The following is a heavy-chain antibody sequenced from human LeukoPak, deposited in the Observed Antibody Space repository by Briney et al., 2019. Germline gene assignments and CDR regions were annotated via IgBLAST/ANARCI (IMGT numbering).Heavy chain of an antibody. Sequence: PSETLSLTCTVSGGSISSGGYYWSWIRQHPGKGLEWIGYIYYSGSTYYNPSLKSRVTISVDTSKNQFSLKLSSVTAADTAVYYCARGRGIAAAGPPFDYWGQGTLVTVSS. CDR3: ARGRGIAAAGPPFDY. CDR1: GGSISSGGYY. V-gene: IGHV4-31*03. D-gene: IGHD6-13*01. J-gene: IGHJ4*02. CDR2: IYYSGST.